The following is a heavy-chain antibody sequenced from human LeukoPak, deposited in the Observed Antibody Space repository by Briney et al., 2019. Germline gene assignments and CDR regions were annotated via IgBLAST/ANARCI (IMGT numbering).Heavy chain of an antibody. Sequence: SVKVSCKASGGTFSSYAISWVRQAPGQGLEWMGRIIPILGIANYAQKFQGRVTITADKSTSTAYMELSSLRSEDTAVYYCASESCPAFVCLYGMDVWGQGTTVTVSS. J-gene: IGHJ6*02. D-gene: IGHD2-15*01. CDR1: GGTFSSYA. CDR2: IIPILGIA. CDR3: ASESCPAFVCLYGMDV. V-gene: IGHV1-69*04.